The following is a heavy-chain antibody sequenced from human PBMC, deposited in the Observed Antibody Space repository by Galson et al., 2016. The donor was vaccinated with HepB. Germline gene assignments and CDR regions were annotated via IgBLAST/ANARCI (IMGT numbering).Heavy chain of an antibody. Sequence: SVKVSCKVSGGTFSRYGFNWVRQAPGQVFEWIGGILPIFDMTNYAPSFQGRVTMTADKSTNTVYMEVTSLTSEDTAVYYCARGRKYETLTGGAGNALDIWSQGTVVTVSS. CDR2: ILPIFDMT. V-gene: IGHV1-69*10. CDR3: ARGRKYETLTGGAGNALDI. D-gene: IGHD3-9*01. J-gene: IGHJ3*02. CDR1: GGTFSRYG.